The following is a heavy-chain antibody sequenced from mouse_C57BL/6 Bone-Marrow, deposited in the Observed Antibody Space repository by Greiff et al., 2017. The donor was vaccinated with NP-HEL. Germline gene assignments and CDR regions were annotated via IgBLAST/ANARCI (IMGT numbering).Heavy chain of an antibody. Sequence: QVQLQQPGTELVKPGASVKLSCKASGYTFTSYWMHWVKQRPGQGLEWIGNINPSNGGTNYNEKFKGKATLTADKSSSTAYMELRSLTSEDSAVYFCARLDGYDYYAMDYWGQGTSVTVSS. J-gene: IGHJ4*01. CDR3: ARLDGYDYYAMDY. CDR2: INPSNGGT. D-gene: IGHD2-2*01. V-gene: IGHV1-53*01. CDR1: GYTFTSYW.